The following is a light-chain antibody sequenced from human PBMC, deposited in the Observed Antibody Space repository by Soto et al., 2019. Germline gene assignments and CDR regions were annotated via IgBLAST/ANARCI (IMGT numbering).Light chain of an antibody. CDR1: QSVTSN. CDR2: DAS. J-gene: IGKJ5*01. Sequence: EIVLTQSPAILSVSPGEIATLYFRASQSVTSNLALYRQKPGQAPRLLIYDASNRATGVPDRFSGSGSGTDFSLTISRLEPEDFAVYHCQQYSSSPRTFGQGTRLEIK. CDR3: QQYSSSPRT. V-gene: IGKV3-20*01.